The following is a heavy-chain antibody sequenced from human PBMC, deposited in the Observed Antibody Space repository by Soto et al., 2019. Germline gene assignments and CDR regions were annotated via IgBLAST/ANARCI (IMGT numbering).Heavy chain of an antibody. V-gene: IGHV1-18*01. CDR2: ISAYNGNT. D-gene: IGHD2-15*01. CDR3: ARDHPSGYCSGGSCYSGTDAFDI. J-gene: IGHJ3*02. Sequence: QVQLVQSGAEVKKPGASVKVSCKASGYTFTSYGISWVRQAPGQGLEWMGWISAYNGNTNYAQKRQGRVTMTTDTSTSTAYMELRSLRSDDTAVYYCARDHPSGYCSGGSCYSGTDAFDIWGQGTMVTVSS. CDR1: GYTFTSYG.